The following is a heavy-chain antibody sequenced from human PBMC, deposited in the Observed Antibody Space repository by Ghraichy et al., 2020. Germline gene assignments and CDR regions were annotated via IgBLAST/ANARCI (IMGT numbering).Heavy chain of an antibody. D-gene: IGHD6-13*01. V-gene: IGHV3-53*01. CDR2: IYGDGST. J-gene: IGHJ4*02. CDR3: ARDSRYSSSNYFDY. CDR1: GFTVSSNY. Sequence: GGSLRLSCAASGFTVSSNYMSWVRQAPGKGLEWVSIIYGDGSTNYADSVKGRFTISRDNSKNTLYLQMNSLRAEDTAVYYCARDSRYSSSNYFDYWGQGTLVTVSS.